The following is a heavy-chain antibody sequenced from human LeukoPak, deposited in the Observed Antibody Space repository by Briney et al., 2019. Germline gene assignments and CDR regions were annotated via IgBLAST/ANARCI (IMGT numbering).Heavy chain of an antibody. Sequence: PSETLSLTCTVSGGSISSYYWSWIRQPPGKGLEWIGYIYYSGSTNYSPSLKSRVTISVDTSKNQFSLKLSSVTAADTAVYYCAREGNSGSAADYWGQGTLVTVSS. D-gene: IGHD6-19*01. J-gene: IGHJ4*02. CDR3: AREGNSGSAADY. V-gene: IGHV4-59*01. CDR1: GGSISSYY. CDR2: IYYSGST.